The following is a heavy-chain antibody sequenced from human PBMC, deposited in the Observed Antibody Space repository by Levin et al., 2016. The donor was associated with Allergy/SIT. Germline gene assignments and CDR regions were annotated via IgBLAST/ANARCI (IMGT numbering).Heavy chain of an antibody. D-gene: IGHD3-16*01. V-gene: IGHV3-66*02. CDR1: GFTFSGHS. J-gene: IGHJ3*01. CDR3: ARVGEIGAFDL. Sequence: GESLKISCAASGFTFSGHSMNWVRQAPGKGLEWVSVIYNSGSTYNAGSVKGRFTISRDNSKNTLYLQMNNLRTDDTAVYYCARVGEIGAFDLWGQGTLVTVSS. CDR2: IYNSGST.